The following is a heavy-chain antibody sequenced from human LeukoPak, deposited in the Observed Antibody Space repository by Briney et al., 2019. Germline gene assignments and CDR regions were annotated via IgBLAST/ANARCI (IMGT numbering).Heavy chain of an antibody. Sequence: GGSLRLSCAASGFTFSSYSMNWVRQAPGKGLEWVSSISSSSSYIYYADSVKGRFTISRDNAKNSLYLQMNSLRSDDTAVYYCAPELEPRGPDPWGQGTLVTVSS. V-gene: IGHV3-21*04. CDR3: APELEPRGPDP. CDR2: ISSSSSYI. J-gene: IGHJ5*02. D-gene: IGHD1-1*01. CDR1: GFTFSSYS.